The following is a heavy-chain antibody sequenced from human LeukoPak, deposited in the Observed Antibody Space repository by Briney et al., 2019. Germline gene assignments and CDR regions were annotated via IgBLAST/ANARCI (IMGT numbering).Heavy chain of an antibody. CDR1: GYSFTSYW. CDR3: ARASSSIAAAGFDP. D-gene: IGHD6-13*01. J-gene: IGHJ5*02. Sequence: GESLKISCKGSGYSFTSYWTGWVRQMPGKGLEWMGIIYPVDSGTRYSPSFQGQVTISADKYNSTPSLQRSSIKASDTAMYSCARASSSIAAAGFDPWGQGTLVTVSS. CDR2: IYPVDSGT. V-gene: IGHV5-51*01.